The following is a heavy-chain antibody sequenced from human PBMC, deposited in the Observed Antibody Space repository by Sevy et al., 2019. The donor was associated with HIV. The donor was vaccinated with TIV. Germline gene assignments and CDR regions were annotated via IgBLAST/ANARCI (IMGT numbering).Heavy chain of an antibody. Sequence: GGSLRLSCEVSGSTFKNHGMHWVRQAPGKGLEWLAAIRSDDTAVDYAASVKGRFTISRDIFKNTLYLQMNSLRVEDTALYYCAKWSGDYPLYYCDFWGQGTLVTVSS. CDR2: IRSDDTAV. CDR3: AKWSGDYPLYYCDF. D-gene: IGHD2-21*02. CDR1: GSTFKNHG. V-gene: IGHV3-30*02. J-gene: IGHJ4*02.